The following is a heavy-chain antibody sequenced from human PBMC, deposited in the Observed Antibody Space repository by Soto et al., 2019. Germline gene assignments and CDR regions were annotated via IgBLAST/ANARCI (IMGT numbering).Heavy chain of an antibody. D-gene: IGHD6-19*01. J-gene: IGHJ4*02. CDR2: INPSDGTT. Sequence: QGHLVQSGAEVKRPGASVRVSCESSGYMFTSYFIHWVRQAPGQGLEWVGVINPSDGTTTYAQKFQARITMIRDTSTTTVDMELSSLRSEDTAVYYCARVKDSSARPRAEFDYWGQGTLITVSS. CDR3: ARVKDSSARPRAEFDY. CDR1: GYMFTSYF. V-gene: IGHV1-46*01.